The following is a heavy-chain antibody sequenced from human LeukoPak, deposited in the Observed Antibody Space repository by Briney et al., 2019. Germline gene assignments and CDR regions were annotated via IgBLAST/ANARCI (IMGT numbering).Heavy chain of an antibody. CDR1: GYSFTSYW. D-gene: IGHD3-10*01. CDR3: ARRSSGVTYYYGSGGTYYFDY. V-gene: IGHV5-51*01. CDR2: IYPGDSDT. Sequence: GESLKISCKGSGYSFTSYWIGWVRQMPGKGLEWMGIIYPGDSDTRYSPSLQGQVTISADKSISTAYLQWSSLKASDTAMYYCARRSSGVTYYYGSGGTYYFDYWGQGTLVTVSS. J-gene: IGHJ4*02.